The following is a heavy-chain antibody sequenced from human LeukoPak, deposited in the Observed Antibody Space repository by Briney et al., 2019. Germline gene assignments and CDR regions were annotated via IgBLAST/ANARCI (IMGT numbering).Heavy chain of an antibody. D-gene: IGHD5-18*01. CDR2: ISYDGSNK. Sequence: GGSLRLSCAASGFTLSSYAMHWVRQAPGKGLEWVAVISYDGSNKYYADSVKGRFTISRDNSKNTLYLQMNSLRAEDTAVYYCANYVDTAMDDYWGQGTLVTVSS. CDR3: ANYVDTAMDDY. V-gene: IGHV3-30-3*01. CDR1: GFTLSSYA. J-gene: IGHJ4*02.